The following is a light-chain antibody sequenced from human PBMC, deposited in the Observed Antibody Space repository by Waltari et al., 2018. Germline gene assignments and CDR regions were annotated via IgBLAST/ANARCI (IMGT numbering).Light chain of an antibody. V-gene: IGLV2-11*01. J-gene: IGLJ2*01. CDR2: DVN. CDR3: MQARQPPYT. Sequence: QSALTQPRSVSGSPGQSVTVSCTGTSNDVGGYRYVSWYQQHPNTAPKLIIYDVNKRPSGVPDRFSGSGSGTYFTLKISRVEAEDVGVYYCMQARQPPYTFGGGTK. CDR1: SNDVGGYRY.